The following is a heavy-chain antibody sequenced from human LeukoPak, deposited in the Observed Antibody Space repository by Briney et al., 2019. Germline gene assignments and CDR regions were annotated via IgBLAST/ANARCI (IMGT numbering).Heavy chain of an antibody. CDR1: GGTFSSYA. CDR2: IIPIFGTA. J-gene: IGHJ3*02. CDR3: ARDEAARVFDAFDI. Sequence: SVKVSCKASGGTFSSYAISWVRQAPGQGLEWMGGIIPIFGTANYAQKFQGRVTITTDESTSTAYMELSSLRSDDTAVYYCARDEAARVFDAFDIWGQGTMVTVSS. V-gene: IGHV1-69*05. D-gene: IGHD6-25*01.